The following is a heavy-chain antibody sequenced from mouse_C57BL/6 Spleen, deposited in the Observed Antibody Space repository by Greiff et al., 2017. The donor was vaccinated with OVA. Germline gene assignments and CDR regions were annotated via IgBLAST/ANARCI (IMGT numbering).Heavy chain of an antibody. CDR2: IDPSDSYT. V-gene: IGHV1-69*01. CDR1: GYTFTSYW. CDR3: ARWQNSYAMDY. J-gene: IGHJ4*01. Sequence: QVQLQQPGAELVMPGASVKLSCKASGYTFTSYWMHWVKQRPGQGLEWIGEIDPSDSYTNYNQKFKGKSTMTVDKSSSTAYMQLSSLTSEDSAVYYCARWQNSYAMDYWGQGTSVTVSS.